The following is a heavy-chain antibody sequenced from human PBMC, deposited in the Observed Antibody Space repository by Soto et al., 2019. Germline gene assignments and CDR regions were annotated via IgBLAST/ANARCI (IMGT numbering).Heavy chain of an antibody. D-gene: IGHD2-15*01. CDR2: ITSSGASI. V-gene: IGHV3-21*01. Sequence: EVQLVESGGGLVKPGGSLRLSCAASGFTFSSYSLNWVRQAPGKGLEWVSSITSSGASIYYADSVKGRFTISRDNAKNSLYLQMNSLRAEDTAVYYCARDGSEGSGEIGYYYYMDVWGKWTTATVSS. CDR3: ARDGSEGSGEIGYYYYMDV. J-gene: IGHJ6*03. CDR1: GFTFSSYS.